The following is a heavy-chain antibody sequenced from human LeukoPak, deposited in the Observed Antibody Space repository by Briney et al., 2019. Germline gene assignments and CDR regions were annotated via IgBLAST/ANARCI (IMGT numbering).Heavy chain of an antibody. D-gene: IGHD1-26*01. J-gene: IGHJ4*02. CDR1: GFTFSSYA. Sequence: GGSLRLSCAASGFTFSSYAMSWVRQAPGKGLEWVSAISGSGGSTYYADSVKGRFTISRDNSKNTLYLQMNSLRAEDTAIYYCARGSARYSGSYGFDYWGQGTLVTVSS. V-gene: IGHV3-23*01. CDR3: ARGSARYSGSYGFDY. CDR2: ISGSGGST.